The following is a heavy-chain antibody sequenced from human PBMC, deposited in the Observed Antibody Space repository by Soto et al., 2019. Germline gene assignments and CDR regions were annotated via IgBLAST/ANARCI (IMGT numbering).Heavy chain of an antibody. D-gene: IGHD3-16*01. V-gene: IGHV4-59*01. J-gene: IGHJ4*02. CDR2: IYFNGNT. Sequence: LSLTCTVSAASFSKYYWTWIRQPPGKGLEWIGYIYFNGNTKYNPSLEGRLTISIDASKKEFSLKLTSVTAADAAVYYCASVTFGGIVLAHWGQGTLVTVSS. CDR1: AASFSKYY. CDR3: ASVTFGGIVLAH.